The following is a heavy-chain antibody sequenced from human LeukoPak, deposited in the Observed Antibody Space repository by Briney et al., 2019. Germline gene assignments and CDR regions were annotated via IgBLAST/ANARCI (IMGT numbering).Heavy chain of an antibody. V-gene: IGHV3-21*01. CDR3: ARGALRAFDP. CDR1: GFTFSSYN. Sequence: GGSLRLSCAASGFTFSSYNMNWVRQAPGKGLEWVSSISSSSDYKYYADSVKGRFAISRDNAKNSLHLQMNSLRAEDTAVYYCARGALRAFDPWGQGTLVTVSS. CDR2: ISSSSDYK. J-gene: IGHJ5*02.